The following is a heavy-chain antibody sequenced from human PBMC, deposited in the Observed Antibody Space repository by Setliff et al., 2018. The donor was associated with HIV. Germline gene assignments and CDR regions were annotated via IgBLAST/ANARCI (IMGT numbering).Heavy chain of an antibody. V-gene: IGHV4-4*02. D-gene: IGHD3-10*01. CDR3: ARKGRRLLWFGAELDY. CDR2: IYGSGST. Sequence: PSETLSLTCAVPGDSISSKYYWSWVRQPPGEGLEWIGEIYGSGSTSYNPSLKSRVTISVDTSKNQFSLKLSSVTAADTAVYYCARKGRRLLWFGAELDYWGQGTLVTVSS. J-gene: IGHJ4*02. CDR1: GDSISSKYY.